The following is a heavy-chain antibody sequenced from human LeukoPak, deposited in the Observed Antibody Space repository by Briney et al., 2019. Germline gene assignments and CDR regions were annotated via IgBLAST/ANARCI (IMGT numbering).Heavy chain of an antibody. D-gene: IGHD2-2*01. CDR1: GGSIYSSDYY. Sequence: SETLSLTCTVSGGSIYSSDYYWSWIRQPPGKGLEWIGYIYYSGSTNYNPSLKSRVTISVDTSKNQFSLKLSSVTAADTAVYYCARDLIAGYCSSTSCYDDAFDIWGQGTMVTVSS. CDR2: IYYSGST. V-gene: IGHV4-61*08. CDR3: ARDLIAGYCSSTSCYDDAFDI. J-gene: IGHJ3*02.